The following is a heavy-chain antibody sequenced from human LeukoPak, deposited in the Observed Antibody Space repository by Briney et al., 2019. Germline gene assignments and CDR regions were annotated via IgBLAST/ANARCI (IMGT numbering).Heavy chain of an antibody. CDR3: ARFLVDTAMAAYNWFDP. D-gene: IGHD5-18*01. CDR2: INHSGST. V-gene: IGHV4-34*01. CDR1: GGSFSGYY. J-gene: IGHJ5*02. Sequence: SETLSLTCAVSGGSFSGYYWSWIRQPPGKGPEWIGEINHSGSTNYNPSLKSRVTISVDTSKNQFSLKLSSVTAADAAVYYCARFLVDTAMAAYNWFDPWGQGTLVTVSS.